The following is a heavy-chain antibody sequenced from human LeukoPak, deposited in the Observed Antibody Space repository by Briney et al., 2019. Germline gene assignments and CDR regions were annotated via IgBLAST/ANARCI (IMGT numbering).Heavy chain of an antibody. D-gene: IGHD2-2*01. CDR1: GGTFSGYA. Sequence: GASVKVSCKASGGTFSGYAISWVRQAPGQGLEWMGGIIPIFGTANYAQKFQGRVTITADESTSTAYMELSSLRSEDTAVYYCARDAGITSCFLDWGQGTLLTVSS. CDR3: ARDAGITSCFLD. V-gene: IGHV1-69*13. J-gene: IGHJ4*02. CDR2: IIPIFGTA.